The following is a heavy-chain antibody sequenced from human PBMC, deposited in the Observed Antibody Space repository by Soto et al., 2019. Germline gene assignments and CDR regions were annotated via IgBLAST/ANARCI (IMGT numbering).Heavy chain of an antibody. V-gene: IGHV3-7*01. CDR3: ARDRGWFDP. J-gene: IGHJ5*02. Sequence: EVQLMESGGGLVQPGGSLRLSCAASGFTFSSNWMTWVRQAPGKGLEWVANIKQDGSEKYYVDSVKGRLTISRDNAKNSLYLQMNSLRAEDTAVYYCARDRGWFDPWGQGTLVTVSS. CDR1: GFTFSSNW. D-gene: IGHD3-10*01. CDR2: IKQDGSEK.